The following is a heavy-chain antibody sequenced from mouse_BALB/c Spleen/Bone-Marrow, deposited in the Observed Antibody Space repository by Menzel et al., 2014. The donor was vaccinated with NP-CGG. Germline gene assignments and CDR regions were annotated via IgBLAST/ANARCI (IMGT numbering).Heavy chain of an antibody. Sequence: SGPELVKPGASVKMSCKASGYTFTSYVMHWVKQKPGQGLEWIGYINPYNDGTKYNEKFKGKATLTSDKSSSTAYMELSSLTSGDSAVYYCARGGYYGYYAMDYWGQGTSVTVSS. D-gene: IGHD1-2*01. V-gene: IGHV1-14*01. CDR1: GYTFTSYV. CDR3: ARGGYYGYYAMDY. CDR2: INPYNDGT. J-gene: IGHJ4*01.